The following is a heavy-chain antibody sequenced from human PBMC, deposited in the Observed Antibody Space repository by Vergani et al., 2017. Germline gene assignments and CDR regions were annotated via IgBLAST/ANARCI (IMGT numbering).Heavy chain of an antibody. D-gene: IGHD1-26*01. CDR2: IYPGDSDT. J-gene: IGHJ4*02. CDR3: ARRGVGATTASYYFDY. V-gene: IGHV5-51*03. CDR1: GYSFTSYW. Sequence: EVQLVQSGAEVKKPGESLKISCKGSGYSFTSYWIGWVRQMPGKGLEWMGIIYPGDSDTRCSPSFQGQVTISADKSISTAYLQWSSLKASDTAMYYCARRGVGATTASYYFDYWGQGTLVTVSS.